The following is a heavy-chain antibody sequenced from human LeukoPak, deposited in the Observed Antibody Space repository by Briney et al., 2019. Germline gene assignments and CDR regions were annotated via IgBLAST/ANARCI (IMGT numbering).Heavy chain of an antibody. Sequence: GGSLRLSCAASGFTFSSYSMNWVRQAPGKGLEWVSSISSSSSYIYYADSVKGRFTISRDNAKNSLYLQMNSLRAEDTAVYYCASLVVSNQGGDYTFDYWGQGTLVTVSS. CDR1: GFTFSSYS. CDR2: ISSSSSYI. J-gene: IGHJ4*02. D-gene: IGHD3-22*01. CDR3: ASLVVSNQGGDYTFDY. V-gene: IGHV3-21*01.